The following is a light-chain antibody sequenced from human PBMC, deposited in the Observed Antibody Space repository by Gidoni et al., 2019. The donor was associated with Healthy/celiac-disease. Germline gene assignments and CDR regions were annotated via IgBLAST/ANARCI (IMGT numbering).Light chain of an antibody. CDR2: EVS. V-gene: IGLV2-14*01. Sequence: PGQSITISCSGTSSDVGAYNFVSWYQQHPGKAPKLMIYEVSNRPSGVSNRFSGSKSGNTASLTISGLQAEDDAYYYCSSYTSSSTLVFGGGTKLTVL. J-gene: IGLJ2*01. CDR3: SSYTSSSTLV. CDR1: SSDVGAYNF.